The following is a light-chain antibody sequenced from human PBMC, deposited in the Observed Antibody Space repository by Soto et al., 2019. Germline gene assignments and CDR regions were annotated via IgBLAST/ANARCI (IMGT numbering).Light chain of an antibody. CDR3: QQYNSWPRT. CDR1: QSVSSN. CDR2: GAS. Sequence: IVLTQSPATLSVSPGKRATLSCRASQSVSSNLAWYQQKPGQAPRLVINGASTRATGVPARFSGSGSATEFTLTISSLQSEDFAVYYWQQYNSWPRTFGQGTKVEIK. V-gene: IGKV3-15*01. J-gene: IGKJ1*01.